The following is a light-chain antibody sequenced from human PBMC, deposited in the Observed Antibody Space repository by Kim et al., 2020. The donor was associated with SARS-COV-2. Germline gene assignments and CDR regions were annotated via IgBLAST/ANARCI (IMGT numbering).Light chain of an antibody. J-gene: IGLJ1*01. CDR3: AAWDDSLSGNYV. CDR2: RNN. CDR1: SSNIGSNY. Sequence: QSVLTQPPSASGTPGQRVTISCSGSSSNIGSNYVYWYQQLPGTAPKLLIYRNNQRPSGVPDRFSGSESGTSASLAISGLRSEDEADYYCAAWDDSLSGNYVFGTGTKVTVL. V-gene: IGLV1-47*01.